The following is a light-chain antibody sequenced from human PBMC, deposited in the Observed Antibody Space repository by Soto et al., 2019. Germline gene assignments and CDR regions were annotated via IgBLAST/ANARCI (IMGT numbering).Light chain of an antibody. CDR2: EES. CDR3: QPVKTYPRT. V-gene: IGKV1-9*01. J-gene: IGKJ4*01. CDR1: QAVPNN. Sequence: DIHLTQSPSFLSASVGDRVTITCRPSQAVPNNMAWYQQKPGKSPKLLIYEESTLHSGVPSRFSGRKSGTQFTLTIDSLQPEDFATYYCQPVKTYPRTFGGGTKVEIK.